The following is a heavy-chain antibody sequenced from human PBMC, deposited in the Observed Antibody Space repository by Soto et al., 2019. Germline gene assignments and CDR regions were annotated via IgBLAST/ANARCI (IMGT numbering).Heavy chain of an antibody. Sequence: RSLSLSCLASGFTFSDYAMTWVRHVPGRGLEWVASLDGAGGSTYYADSVRGRFTISRDNSQNTLFLQMKRLTVDDTAIYYCAAPRDEYGSGVSWFTYGMDIWGQGTTVTVSS. CDR1: GFTFSDYA. D-gene: IGHD3-10*01. J-gene: IGHJ6*02. CDR3: AAPRDEYGSGVSWFTYGMDI. V-gene: IGHV3-23*01. CDR2: LDGAGGST.